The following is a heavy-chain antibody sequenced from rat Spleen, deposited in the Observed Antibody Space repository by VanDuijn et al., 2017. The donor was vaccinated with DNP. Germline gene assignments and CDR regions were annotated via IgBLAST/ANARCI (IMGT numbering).Heavy chain of an antibody. D-gene: IGHD4-3*01. V-gene: IGHV5S11*01. CDR1: GFTFSDYY. Sequence: EVQLVESGGDLVQPGRSLKLFCAASGFTFSDYYMAWVRQAPTKGLEWVASISSGGGNTYYRDSVKGRFTISRDNAKSTLYLQMDSLRSEETATYYCVRWNSGHFDYWGQGVMVTVSS. CDR3: VRWNSGHFDY. J-gene: IGHJ2*01. CDR2: ISSGGGNT.